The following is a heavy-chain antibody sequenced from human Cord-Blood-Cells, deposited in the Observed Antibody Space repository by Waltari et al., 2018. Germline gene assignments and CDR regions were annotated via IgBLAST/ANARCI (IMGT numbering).Heavy chain of an antibody. Sequence: EVQLVESGGGLVQPGGYLRLSWAAAGFTFSSYAMSCVRLAPGKGLEWVSAISGSGGSTYYADSVKGRFTISRDNSKNTLYLQMNSLRAEDTAVYYCAKLGGVGATFLDAFDIWGQGTMVTVSS. CDR1: GFTFSSYA. D-gene: IGHD1-26*01. J-gene: IGHJ3*02. V-gene: IGHV3-23*04. CDR2: ISGSGGST. CDR3: AKLGGVGATFLDAFDI.